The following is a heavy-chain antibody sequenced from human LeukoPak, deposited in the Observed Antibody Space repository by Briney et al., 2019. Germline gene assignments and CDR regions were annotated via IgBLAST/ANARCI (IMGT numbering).Heavy chain of an antibody. Sequence: GGSLRLSCAASGSTFSIYAMNWVRQAPGKGLEWISYISSSSSVIYYADSVKGRFTISRDNAKNSLHLQMNSLRDEDTAVYFCARLYRLNNVWGQGTTVTVSS. V-gene: IGHV3-48*02. CDR2: ISSSSSVI. D-gene: IGHD3-16*02. CDR3: ARLYRLNNV. CDR1: GSTFSIYA. J-gene: IGHJ6*02.